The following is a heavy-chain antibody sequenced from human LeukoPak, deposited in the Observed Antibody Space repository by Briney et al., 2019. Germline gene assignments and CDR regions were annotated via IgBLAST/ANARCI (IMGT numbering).Heavy chain of an antibody. CDR3: ARDYGGNSAAFDI. CDR1: GDSISSSSYY. D-gene: IGHD4-23*01. Sequence: PSETLSLTCTVSGDSISSSSYYWGWIRQPPGKGLEWIGSMYYSGSTYYNPSLKSRVTISVDTSKNQFSLKLSSVTAADTAVYYCARDYGGNSAAFDIWGQGTMVTVSS. J-gene: IGHJ3*02. V-gene: IGHV4-39*07. CDR2: MYYSGST.